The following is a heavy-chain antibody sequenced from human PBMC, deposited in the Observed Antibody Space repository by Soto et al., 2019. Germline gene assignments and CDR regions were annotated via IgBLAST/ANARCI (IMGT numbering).Heavy chain of an antibody. CDR3: TGEVASGY. CDR2: ISRDGGTK. V-gene: IGHV3-30*03. Sequence: QVQLVESGGGVVQHGRSLRPSCAVSGFTVSTYGMHWVRQAPGKGLEWVAVISRDGGTKYYADSVKGRFTISKDNSRNTLFLEMNSLRGDDMAVYYCTGEVASGYWGQGTLVTVSS. D-gene: IGHD2-8*02. CDR1: GFTVSTYG. J-gene: IGHJ4*02.